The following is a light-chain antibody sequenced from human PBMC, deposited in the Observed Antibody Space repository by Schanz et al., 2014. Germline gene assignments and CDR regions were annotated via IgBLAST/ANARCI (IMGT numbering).Light chain of an antibody. J-gene: IGLJ3*02. CDR3: CSYASSSTWV. CDR2: DVS. Sequence: QSALTQPPSASGSPGQSVTISCTGTSSDVGGYIYVAWYQQHPGKAPKLMIYDVSSRPSGVSNRFSGSKSGNTASLTISGLQADDEADYYCCSYASSSTWVFGGGTKLTVL. CDR1: SSDVGGYIY. V-gene: IGLV2-14*03.